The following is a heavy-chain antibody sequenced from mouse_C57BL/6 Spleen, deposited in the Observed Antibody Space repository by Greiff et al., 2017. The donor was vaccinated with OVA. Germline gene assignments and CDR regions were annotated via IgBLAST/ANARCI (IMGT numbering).Heavy chain of an antibody. D-gene: IGHD2-5*01. CDR3: TRLPTIVTHYYAMDY. J-gene: IGHJ4*01. CDR1: GYAFSSSW. CDR2: IYPGDGDT. V-gene: IGHV1-82*01. Sequence: VQLQQSGPELVKPGASVKISCKASGYAFSSSWMNWVKQRPGQGLEWIGRIYPGDGDTNYNGKFKGKATLTADTSSSTAYMQLSSLTSEDSAVYFCTRLPTIVTHYYAMDYWGQGTSVTVSS.